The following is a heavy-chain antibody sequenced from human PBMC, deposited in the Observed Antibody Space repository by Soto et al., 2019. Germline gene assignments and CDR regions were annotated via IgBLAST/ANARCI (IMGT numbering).Heavy chain of an antibody. V-gene: IGHV1-69*13. D-gene: IGHD6-6*01. CDR1: GCTFSSYA. J-gene: IGHJ6*02. CDR3: ARKGIAARPGYYYYGMDV. Sequence: GASVKVSCKASGCTFSSYAISWVRQSPGQGPEWMGGIIPIFGTANYAQKFQGRVTITADESTSTAYMELSSLRSEDTAVYYCARKGIAARPGYYYYGMDVWGQGTTVTVSS. CDR2: IIPIFGTA.